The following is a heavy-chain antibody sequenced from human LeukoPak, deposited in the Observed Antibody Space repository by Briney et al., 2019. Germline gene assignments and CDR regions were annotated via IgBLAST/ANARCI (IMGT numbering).Heavy chain of an antibody. J-gene: IGHJ4*02. V-gene: IGHV4-34*01. CDR1: GGSFSGYY. Sequence: SETLSLTCAVYGGSFSGYYWNWIRQPPGKGLEWIGEIHHSRSTNYNPSLKSRVTISVDTSKNQFSLKLSSVTAADTAVYYCARLGDYGDYFDYWGQGTLVTVSS. D-gene: IGHD4-17*01. CDR2: IHHSRST. CDR3: ARLGDYGDYFDY.